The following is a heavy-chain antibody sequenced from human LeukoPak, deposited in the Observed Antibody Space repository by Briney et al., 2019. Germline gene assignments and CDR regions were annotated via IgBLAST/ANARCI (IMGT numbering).Heavy chain of an antibody. J-gene: IGHJ4*02. Sequence: PGGSLRLSCAASGFTFSSYGMHWVRQAPGKGLEWVAFIRYDGSNKYYADSVKGRFTISRDNSKNTLYLQMNSLRAEDTAVYYCARDGPVGGIVVPAAVWGQGTLVTVPS. CDR1: GFTFSSYG. D-gene: IGHD2-2*01. CDR3: ARDGPVGGIVVPAAV. CDR2: IRYDGSNK. V-gene: IGHV3-30*02.